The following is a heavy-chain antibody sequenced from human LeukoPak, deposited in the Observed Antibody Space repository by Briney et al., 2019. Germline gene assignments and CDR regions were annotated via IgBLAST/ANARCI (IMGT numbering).Heavy chain of an antibody. J-gene: IGHJ4*02. Sequence: SETLSLTCTVSGGSISSGGHYWSWIRQHPGKGLEWIGYIYYSGSTYYNPSLKSRVAISVDTSKNQFSLRLSSVTAADTAVYYCARDLGYCSSASCRYFEYWGQGTLVTVSS. CDR2: IYYSGST. V-gene: IGHV4-31*03. CDR1: GGSISSGGHY. D-gene: IGHD2-2*01. CDR3: ARDLGYCSSASCRYFEY.